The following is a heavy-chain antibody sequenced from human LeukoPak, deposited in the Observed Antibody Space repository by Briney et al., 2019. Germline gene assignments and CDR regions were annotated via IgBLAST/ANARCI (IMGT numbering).Heavy chain of an antibody. D-gene: IGHD1-26*01. CDR3: ARENALSGSSFDY. V-gene: IGHV4-39*07. Sequence: SETLSLTCTVSGGSISSGGYYWSWIRQPPGKGLEWIGEIYHSGSTNYNPSLKSRVTISVDKSKNQFSLKLSSVTAADTAVYYCARENALSGSSFDYWGQGTLVTVSS. CDR2: IYHSGST. J-gene: IGHJ4*02. CDR1: GGSISSGGYY.